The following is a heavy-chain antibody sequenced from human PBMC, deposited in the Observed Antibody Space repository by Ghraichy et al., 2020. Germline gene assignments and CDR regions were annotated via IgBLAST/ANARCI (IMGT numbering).Heavy chain of an antibody. CDR3: ARERPRASVSILSHIVVVPAAIFRY. V-gene: IGHV3-30*04. Sequence: GGSLRLSCAASGFTFSSYAMHWVRQAPGKGLEWVAVISYDGSNKYYADSVKGRFTISRDNSKNTLYLQMNSLRAEDTAVYYCARERPRASVSILSHIVVVPAAIFRYWGQGTLVTVSS. D-gene: IGHD2-2*02. J-gene: IGHJ4*02. CDR1: GFTFSSYA. CDR2: ISYDGSNK.